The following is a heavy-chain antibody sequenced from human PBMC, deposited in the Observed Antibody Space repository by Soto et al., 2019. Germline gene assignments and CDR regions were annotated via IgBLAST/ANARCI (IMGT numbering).Heavy chain of an antibody. CDR1: GGTFSNYA. CDR3: ARVEAVAGLYTTHGLDV. CDR2: IVPNFGTT. D-gene: IGHD6-19*01. J-gene: IGHJ6*02. V-gene: IGHV1-69*12. Sequence: QVQLVQSGAEVKKPGSSVKVSCKVSGGTFSNYAIDWVRLAPGHGLEWMGGIVPNFGTTHYTQKFQGRATIIADDSTTXXYLEMSSLRSEYTAIYYCARVEAVAGLYTTHGLDVWGQGTAVTVSS.